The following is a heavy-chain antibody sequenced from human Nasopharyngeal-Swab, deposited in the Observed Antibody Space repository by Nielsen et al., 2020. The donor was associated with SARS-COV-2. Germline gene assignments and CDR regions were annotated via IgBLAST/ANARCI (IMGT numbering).Heavy chain of an antibody. D-gene: IGHD3-3*01. V-gene: IGHV1-2*06. CDR3: ARGGLDFWSGYYYPPNY. CDR1: GYTFTGYY. Sequence: ASVKVSCKASGYTFTGYYMHWVLQAPGQGLEWMGRINPNSGGTNYAQKFQGRVTMTRDTSISTAYMELSRLRSDDTAVYYCARGGLDFWSGYYYPPNYWGQGTLVTVSS. CDR2: INPNSGGT. J-gene: IGHJ4*02.